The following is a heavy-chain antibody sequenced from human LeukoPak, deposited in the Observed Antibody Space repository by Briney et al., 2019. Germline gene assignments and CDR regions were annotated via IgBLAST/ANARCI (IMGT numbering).Heavy chain of an antibody. Sequence: GGSLRLSCTASGFTFSSYEMNWVRQAPGKGLEWVSYISSSGSTMYYADSVKGRFTISRDNSKNTLYLQMNSLRAEDTAVYYCAQWELGYYFDYWGQGTLVTVSS. V-gene: IGHV3-48*03. D-gene: IGHD1-26*01. CDR1: GFTFSSYE. CDR2: ISSSGSTM. CDR3: AQWELGYYFDY. J-gene: IGHJ4*02.